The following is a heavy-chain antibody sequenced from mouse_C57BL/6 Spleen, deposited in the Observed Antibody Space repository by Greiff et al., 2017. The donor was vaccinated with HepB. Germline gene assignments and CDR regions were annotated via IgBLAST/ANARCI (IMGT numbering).Heavy chain of an antibody. D-gene: IGHD2-3*01. J-gene: IGHJ2*01. CDR2: ISSGSSTI. CDR3: ARDNDDGYYNFDY. V-gene: IGHV5-17*01. Sequence: DVQLVESGGGLVKPGGSLKLSCAASGFTFSDYGMHWVRQAPEKGLEWVAYISSGSSTIYYADTVKGRFTISRDNAKNTLFLQMTSLRSEDTAMYYCARDNDDGYYNFDYWGQGTTLTVSS. CDR1: GFTFSDYG.